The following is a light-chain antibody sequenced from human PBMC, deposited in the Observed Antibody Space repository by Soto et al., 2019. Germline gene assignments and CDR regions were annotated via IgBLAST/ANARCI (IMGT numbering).Light chain of an antibody. CDR2: LAS. CDR1: QSLLHRNGNSY. J-gene: IGKJ3*01. CDR3: MQALQSSFT. Sequence: EIVMTQSPLSLSVTPGEAASISCRCSQSLLHRNGNSYLDWYLQRPGQSPQLLISLASNRASGVPDRFSGSGSGTDFTLHISRVEAEDVGVYYCMQALQSSFTFGPGTKVDL. V-gene: IGKV2-28*01.